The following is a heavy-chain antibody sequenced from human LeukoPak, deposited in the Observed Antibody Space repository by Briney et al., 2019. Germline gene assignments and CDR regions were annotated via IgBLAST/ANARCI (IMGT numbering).Heavy chain of an antibody. CDR3: ARDREAAAGSLPDY. CDR2: INPSGGGT. D-gene: IGHD6-13*01. J-gene: IGHJ4*02. Sequence: ASVKVSCKASGYTFTSHYMHWVRQAPGQGLEWMGIINPSGGGTRYAQKFQGRVTMTRDTTTSTVYMALSSLRSEDTAAYYCARDREAAAGSLPDYWGQGTLVIVSS. V-gene: IGHV1-46*01. CDR1: GYTFTSHY.